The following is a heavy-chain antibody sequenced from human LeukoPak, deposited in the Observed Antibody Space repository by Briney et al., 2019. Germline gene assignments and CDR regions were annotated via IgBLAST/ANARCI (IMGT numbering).Heavy chain of an antibody. CDR1: GFTFSSYA. CDR2: ISYDGSNK. J-gene: IGHJ3*02. D-gene: IGHD1-26*01. Sequence: GGSLRLSCAASGFTFSSYAMHWVRQAPGKGLEWVAVISYDGSNKYYADSVKGRFTISRDNSKNTLYLQMNSLRAEDTAEYYCAKSLLTTASGTGRAFDIWGQGTMVTVSS. V-gene: IGHV3-30-3*01. CDR3: AKSLLTTASGTGRAFDI.